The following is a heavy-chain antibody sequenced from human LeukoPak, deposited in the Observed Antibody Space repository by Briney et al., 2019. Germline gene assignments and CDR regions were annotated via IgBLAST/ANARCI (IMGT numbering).Heavy chain of an antibody. Sequence: GGSLRLSCAASGFTFSSYSINWVRQAPGKGLEWVSSISSSSSYIYYADSVKGRFTISRDNAKNSLYLQMNSLRAEDTAVYYCARDLYGSGSSGGDWGQGTLVTVSS. D-gene: IGHD3-10*01. J-gene: IGHJ4*02. V-gene: IGHV3-21*01. CDR2: ISSSSSYI. CDR3: ARDLYGSGSSGGD. CDR1: GFTFSSYS.